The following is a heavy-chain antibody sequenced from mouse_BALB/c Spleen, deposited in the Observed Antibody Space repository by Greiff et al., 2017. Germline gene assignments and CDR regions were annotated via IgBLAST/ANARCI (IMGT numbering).Heavy chain of an antibody. CDR1: GFSLTSYG. V-gene: IGHV2-9*02. Sequence: VKLMESGPGLVAPSQSLSITCTVSGFSLTSYGVHWVRQPPGKGLEWLGVIWAGGSTNYNSALMSRLSISKDNSKSQVFLKMNSLQTDDTAMYYCARSPAYYRYDGAWFAYWGQGTLVTVSA. D-gene: IGHD2-14*01. CDR2: IWAGGST. J-gene: IGHJ3*01. CDR3: ARSPAYYRYDGAWFAY.